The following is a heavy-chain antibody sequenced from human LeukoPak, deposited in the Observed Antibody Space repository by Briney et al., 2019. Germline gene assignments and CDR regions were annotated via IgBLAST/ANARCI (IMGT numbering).Heavy chain of an antibody. CDR1: GGSFSGYY. D-gene: IGHD3-10*01. J-gene: IGHJ4*02. Sequence: SETLSLTCAVYGGSFSGYYWSWIRQPPGKGLEWIGEINHSGSTNYNPSLKSRVTISVDTSKNQFSLKLSSVTAADTAVYYCARVGFGELDFDYWGQGTLVTVSS. CDR2: INHSGST. CDR3: ARVGFGELDFDY. V-gene: IGHV4-34*01.